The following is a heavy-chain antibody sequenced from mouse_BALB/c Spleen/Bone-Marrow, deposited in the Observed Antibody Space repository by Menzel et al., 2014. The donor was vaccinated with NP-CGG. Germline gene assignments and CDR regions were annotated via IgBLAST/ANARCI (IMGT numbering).Heavy chain of an antibody. V-gene: IGHV1S135*01. CDR2: IDPYNGGT. CDR1: GYAFTSYN. D-gene: IGHD2-1*01. J-gene: IGHJ3*01. Sequence: SGPELVKPGASVKVSCKASGYAFTSYNMYWVKQSHGKSLEWIGHIDPYNGGTSYNPKFKGKATLAVDKSSSTAYMHLNSLTSEDSAVYYCAREDYGKGFAYWGQGTLVTVSA. CDR3: AREDYGKGFAY.